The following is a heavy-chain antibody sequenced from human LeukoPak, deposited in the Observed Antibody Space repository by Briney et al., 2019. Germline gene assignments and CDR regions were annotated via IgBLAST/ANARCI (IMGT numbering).Heavy chain of an antibody. CDR3: ARAPYGSGNTLFDC. CDR2: IYYSGST. V-gene: IGHV4-31*03. J-gene: IGHJ4*02. CDR1: GGPISSGGYY. D-gene: IGHD3-10*01. Sequence: TSETLSLTCTVSGGPISSGGYYWSWIRQHPGKGLEWIGYIYYSGSTYYNPSLKSRVTISVDTSKNQFSLKLSSVTVADTAVYYCARAPYGSGNTLFDCWGQGTLVTVSS.